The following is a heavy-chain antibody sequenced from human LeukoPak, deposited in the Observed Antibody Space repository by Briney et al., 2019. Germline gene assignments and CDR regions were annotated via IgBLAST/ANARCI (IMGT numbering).Heavy chain of an antibody. D-gene: IGHD1-26*01. CDR3: AKVGPVGATSDYFDY. V-gene: IGHV3-21*04. CDR2: ISSSSSYI. Sequence: GGSLRLSCAASGFTFSSYSMNWVRQAPGKGLEWVSSISSSSSYIYYADSVKGRFTISRDNAKNSLYLQMNSLRAEDTAVYYCAKVGPVGATSDYFDYWGQGTLVTVSS. CDR1: GFTFSSYS. J-gene: IGHJ4*02.